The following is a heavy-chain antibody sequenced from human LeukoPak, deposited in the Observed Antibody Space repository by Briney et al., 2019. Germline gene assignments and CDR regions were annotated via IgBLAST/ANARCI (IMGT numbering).Heavy chain of an antibody. V-gene: IGHV3-74*01. D-gene: IGHD3-3*01. CDR2: IKGDGIST. Sequence: PGGSLRHSCAASGFDFSSNWMHWVRHAPGQGLVWVSRIKGDGISTNYADSVKGRFTISRDNTKNSLYLQMSSLRAEDTAVYYCATDRGWRTSGYYLYYFEYWGQGTLVTVSS. CDR1: GFDFSSNW. CDR3: ATDRGWRTSGYYLYYFEY. J-gene: IGHJ4*02.